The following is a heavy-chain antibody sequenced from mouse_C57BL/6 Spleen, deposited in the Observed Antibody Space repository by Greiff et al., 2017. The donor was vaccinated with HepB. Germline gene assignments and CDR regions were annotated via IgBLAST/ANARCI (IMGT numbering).Heavy chain of an antibody. CDR1: GYSITSGYY. V-gene: IGHV3-6*01. D-gene: IGHD1-1*01. Sequence: DVQLQESGPGLVKPSQSLSLTCSVTGYSITSGYYWNWIRQFPGNKLEWMGYISYDGSNNYNPSLKNRISITRDTSKNQFFLKLNSVTTEDTATYYCASDPRMTTVVPYYCDYWGQGTTLTVSS. J-gene: IGHJ2*01. CDR3: ASDPRMTTVVPYYCDY. CDR2: ISYDGSN.